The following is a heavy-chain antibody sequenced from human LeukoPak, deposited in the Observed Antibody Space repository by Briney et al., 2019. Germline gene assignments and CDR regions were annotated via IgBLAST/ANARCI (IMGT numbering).Heavy chain of an antibody. J-gene: IGHJ4*02. CDR1: GGSISSRGYY. D-gene: IGHD1-20*01. Sequence: SETLSLTCTVSGGSISSRGYYWGWIRQPPGKGLEWIGSIYYSGSTYYTYYNPSLKRRVTISIDTSKNQFSLKVTSVIAADTAVYYCARTGNNFKDTFDSWGQGTLVTVSS. CDR3: ARTGNNFKDTFDS. CDR2: IYYSGSTYYT. V-gene: IGHV4-39*01.